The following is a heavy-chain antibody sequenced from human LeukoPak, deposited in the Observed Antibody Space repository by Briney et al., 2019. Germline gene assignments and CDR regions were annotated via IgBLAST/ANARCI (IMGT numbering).Heavy chain of an antibody. CDR2: ISYDGSNK. J-gene: IGHJ4*02. Sequence: PGGSLRLSCAASGFTFSSYAMHWVRQAPGKGLEWVAVISYDGSNKYYADSVKGRFTISRDNSKNTLYLQMYSLRAEDTAVYYCARATSMGYFDYWGQGTLVTVSS. CDR3: ARATSMGYFDY. CDR1: GFTFSSYA. D-gene: IGHD3-16*01. V-gene: IGHV3-30-3*01.